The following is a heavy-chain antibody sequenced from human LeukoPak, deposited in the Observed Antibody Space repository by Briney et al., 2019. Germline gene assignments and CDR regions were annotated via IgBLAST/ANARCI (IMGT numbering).Heavy chain of an antibody. J-gene: IGHJ3*02. CDR3: VKGGSYSSHAFDI. Sequence: GGSLRLSCSASGFTFSSYAMHWVPQAPGKGLESVSSISSNGADTYYADSVKGRFTISRDNSKNTLYLQMSSLGADDTAVYYCVKGGSYSSHAFDIWGQGTMVTVSS. CDR2: ISSNGADT. V-gene: IGHV3-64D*09. CDR1: GFTFSSYA. D-gene: IGHD6-13*01.